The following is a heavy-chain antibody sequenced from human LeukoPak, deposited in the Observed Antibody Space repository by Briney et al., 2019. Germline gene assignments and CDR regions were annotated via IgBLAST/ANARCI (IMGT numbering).Heavy chain of an antibody. CDR3: AREVPYSSSWGYYYYYYMDV. CDR2: INHSGST. J-gene: IGHJ6*03. V-gene: IGHV4-34*01. D-gene: IGHD6-13*01. CDR1: GGSFSGYY. Sequence: PSETLSLTCAVYGGSFSGYYWSWIRQPPGKGLEWIGEINHSGSTNYNPSLKSRVTISVDTSKNQFSLKLSSVTAADTAVYYCAREVPYSSSWGYYYYYYMDVWGKGTTVTVSS.